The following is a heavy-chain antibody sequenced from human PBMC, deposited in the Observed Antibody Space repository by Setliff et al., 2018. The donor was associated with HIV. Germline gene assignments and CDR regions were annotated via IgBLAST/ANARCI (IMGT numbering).Heavy chain of an antibody. CDR1: GFTFSNAW. CDR2: IKSKTDGGTT. J-gene: IGHJ4*02. Sequence: GGSLRLSCAASGFTFSNAWMSWVRQAPGKGLEWVGRIKSKTDGGTTDYAAPVKGRFTISRDDSKNTLYLQMNSLKTEDTAVYYCTTDLGIWFGELLPFDYWGQGTLVTVSS. V-gene: IGHV3-15*01. CDR3: TTDLGIWFGELLPFDY. D-gene: IGHD3-10*01.